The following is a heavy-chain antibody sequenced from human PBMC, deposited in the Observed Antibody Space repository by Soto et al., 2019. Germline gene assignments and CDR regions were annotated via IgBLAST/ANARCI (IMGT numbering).Heavy chain of an antibody. CDR1: GYSFTNYY. D-gene: IGHD1-26*01. Sequence: GASVKVSCKASGYSFTNYYMQWVRQAPGQGLEWMGTINAGGGYTTYAQRFQGRVTMTRDTSISTAYMELSRLKSDDTAVYYCARGSVGPTTDFDYWGQGTLVTVSS. J-gene: IGHJ4*02. V-gene: IGHV1-46*01. CDR3: ARGSVGPTTDFDY. CDR2: INAGGGYT.